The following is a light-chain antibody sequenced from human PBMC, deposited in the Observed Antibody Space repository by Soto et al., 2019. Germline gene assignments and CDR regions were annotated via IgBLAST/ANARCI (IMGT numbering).Light chain of an antibody. V-gene: IGKV1-12*01. CDR1: QGISNW. Sequence: DLQMTQSPSSVSASVGDRVTITCRASQGISNWLAWYQQKPGQAPKLLIYAASSLHSGVPSRFSGSGSGTDFPLPLSSLQPEDFATYFCQQSNSFPHTFGRGTKLEI. CDR2: AAS. CDR3: QQSNSFPHT. J-gene: IGKJ2*01.